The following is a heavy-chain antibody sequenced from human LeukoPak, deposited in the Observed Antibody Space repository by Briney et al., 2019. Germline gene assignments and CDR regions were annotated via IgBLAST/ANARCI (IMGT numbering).Heavy chain of an antibody. J-gene: IGHJ4*02. CDR3: ATGPRGKWVVVPAAIQGFDY. D-gene: IGHD2-2*02. V-gene: IGHV3-23*01. CDR1: GFTFSSYA. CDR2: ISGSGGST. Sequence: PGGSLRLSCAASGFTFSSYAMSWARQAPGKGLEWVSAISGSGGSTYYADSVKGRFTISRDNSKNTLYLQMNSLRAEDTAVYYCATGPRGKWVVVPAAIQGFDYWGQGTLVTVSS.